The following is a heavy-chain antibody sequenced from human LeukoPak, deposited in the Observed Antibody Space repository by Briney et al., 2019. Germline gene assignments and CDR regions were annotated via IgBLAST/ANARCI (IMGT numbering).Heavy chain of an antibody. CDR1: GFNIDNYA. D-gene: IGHD3-10*01. CDR2: IKWNSGSM. Sequence: GRSLRLSCAPSGFNIDNYAMHWVRHAPGEGLGWASGIKWNSGSMGYAHCVKGRFTISRDNAKNSLYLQMNSLRAEDTALYYCAKDVTGSYYYYMDVWGKGTTVTVSS. CDR3: AKDVTGSYYYYMDV. J-gene: IGHJ6*03. V-gene: IGHV3-9*01.